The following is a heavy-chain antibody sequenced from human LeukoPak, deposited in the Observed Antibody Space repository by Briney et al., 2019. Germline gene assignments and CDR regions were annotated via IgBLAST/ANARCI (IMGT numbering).Heavy chain of an antibody. V-gene: IGHV3-21*04. J-gene: IGHJ4*02. D-gene: IGHD6-13*01. CDR1: GFTFSSYS. CDR3: AKAFSSSWDEAYFDY. Sequence: PGGSLRLSCAASGFTFSSYSMNWVRQAPGKGLEWVSSISSSSSYIYYADSVKGRFTISRDNAKNSLYLQMNSLRAEDTAVYYCAKAFSSSWDEAYFDYWGQGTLVTVSS. CDR2: ISSSSSYI.